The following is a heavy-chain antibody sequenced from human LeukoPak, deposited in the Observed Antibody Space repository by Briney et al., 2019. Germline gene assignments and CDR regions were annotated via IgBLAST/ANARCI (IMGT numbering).Heavy chain of an antibody. CDR1: GFTFSNYW. Sequence: GGSLRLSCAASGFTFSNYWMSWVRQAPGKGLEWVANIRQDGGEKYYVGSVKGRFAISRDNAKNSLYLQMNSLRAEDTAVYYCARAPGELPNYWGQGTLVTVSS. V-gene: IGHV3-7*01. CDR3: ARAPGELPNY. J-gene: IGHJ4*02. D-gene: IGHD4-17*01. CDR2: IRQDGGEK.